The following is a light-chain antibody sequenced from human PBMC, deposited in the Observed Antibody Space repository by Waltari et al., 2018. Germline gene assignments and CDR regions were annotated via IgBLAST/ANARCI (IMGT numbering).Light chain of an antibody. CDR1: ASDAGPYKL. V-gene: IGLV2-23*01. Sequence: QSALTQPASVSGSPGQSITFSCTGTASDAGPYKLVSWYQPPPGTAPKLIIYDGDKRPSGVSSRFSASKSGDTASLTISGLQSEDEADYYCCSCVGGAKVTFGGGTKVTVL. J-gene: IGLJ2*01. CDR3: CSCVGGAKVT. CDR2: DGD.